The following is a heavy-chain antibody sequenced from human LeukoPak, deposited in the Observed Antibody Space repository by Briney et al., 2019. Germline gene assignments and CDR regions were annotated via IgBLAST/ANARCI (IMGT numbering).Heavy chain of an antibody. CDR1: GYTLTELS. CDR3: ATGITPVGVVVVYYMDV. D-gene: IGHD2-15*01. Sequence: ASVKVSCKVSGYTLTELSMHWVRQAPGKGLEWMGGFDPEDGETIYAQKFQGRVTMTEDASTDTAYMELSSLRSEDTAVYYCATGITPVGVVVVYYMDVWGKGTTVTVSS. V-gene: IGHV1-24*01. J-gene: IGHJ6*03. CDR2: FDPEDGET.